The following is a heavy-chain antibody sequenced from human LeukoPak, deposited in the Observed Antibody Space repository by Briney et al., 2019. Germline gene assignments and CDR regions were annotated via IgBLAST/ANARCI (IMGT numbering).Heavy chain of an antibody. CDR1: GGSISSTIYF. J-gene: IGHJ4*02. D-gene: IGHD1-20*01. CDR3: ARRGGITGTTDY. V-gene: IGHV4-39*01. Sequence: YPSETLSLTCIVSGGSISSTIYFWDWIRQPPGEGLEWIAAIYYSGTSYYNPSLKSRVTISVDTSKNQFSLKLRSVTAADTAIYYCARRGGITGTTDYWGQGTLVTVSS. CDR2: IYYSGTS.